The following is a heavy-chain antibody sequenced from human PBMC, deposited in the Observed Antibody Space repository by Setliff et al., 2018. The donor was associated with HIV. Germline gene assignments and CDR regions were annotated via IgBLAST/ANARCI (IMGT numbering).Heavy chain of an antibody. CDR1: GYDFTRYW. CDR2: IYPGDFDT. D-gene: IGHD1-26*01. CDR3: ATHTGNFHLHAFDI. Sequence: PGESLKISCRASGYDFTRYWIGWVRQMPGKDLEWMGIIYPGDFDTRYSPSFQGQVTISADKSISTASLQWNSLKASDTAMYYCATHTGNFHLHAFDIWGQGTTVTVSS. J-gene: IGHJ3*02. V-gene: IGHV5-51*01.